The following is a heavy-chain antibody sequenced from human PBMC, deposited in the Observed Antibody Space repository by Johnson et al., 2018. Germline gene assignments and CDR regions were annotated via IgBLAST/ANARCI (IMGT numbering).Heavy chain of an antibody. D-gene: IGHD1-14*01. CDR3: ARESFSATPPGNDGFDI. J-gene: IGHJ3*02. V-gene: IGHV4-59*01. CDR1: GVSLSLYQ. Sequence: QVQLQESGPGLVKPSEPLSLTCTVSGVSLSLYQWDWIRQPPGKGLEWIGVIYESGRTRYNPSLNSRVTMSKDASKNQFSLRLDSVTPADTAVYYCARESFSATPPGNDGFDIWGQGTRVMVST. CDR2: IYESGRT.